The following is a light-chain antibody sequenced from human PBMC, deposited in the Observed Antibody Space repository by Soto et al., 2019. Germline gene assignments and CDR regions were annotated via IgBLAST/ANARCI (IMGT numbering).Light chain of an antibody. Sequence: DIVLTQSPATLSLSPGQTATLSCRASQSVSSYLAWYQQKAGQAPRLLIYEGSNRATGIPTRFSGSGSGTDFTLTISRLEPEDFAVYYCQHYGTSPSTFGRGTKVDIK. CDR2: EGS. CDR3: QHYGTSPST. CDR1: QSVSSY. V-gene: IGKV3-11*01. J-gene: IGKJ1*01.